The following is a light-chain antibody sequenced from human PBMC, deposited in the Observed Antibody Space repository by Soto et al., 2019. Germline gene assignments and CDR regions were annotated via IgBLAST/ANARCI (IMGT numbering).Light chain of an antibody. Sequence: EIVLTQSPGTLSLSPGERATLSCRASQSVSSSYLAWYQQKPGQAPRLLIYGASSRATGIPDRFSGSGSGTDFTRTISRLEPEDFAVYYCQQYGSSPGITFGPGTKVYIK. J-gene: IGKJ3*01. V-gene: IGKV3-20*01. CDR1: QSVSSSY. CDR3: QQYGSSPGIT. CDR2: GAS.